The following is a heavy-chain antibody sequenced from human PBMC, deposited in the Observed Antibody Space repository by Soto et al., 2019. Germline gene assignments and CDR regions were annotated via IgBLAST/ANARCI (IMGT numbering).Heavy chain of an antibody. V-gene: IGHV6-1*01. CDR2: IYYRSKWFH. Sequence: PSQTLSLTCVLSGDSVSSNGACWNWIRQSPSRGLQWLGRIYYRSKWFHDYAPSVESRMAINPDTSRNQFSLQLNYVTPEDTAVYYCARVHCSAGTCLDGLDFWGQGTTVTVSS. J-gene: IGHJ6*02. D-gene: IGHD2-15*01. CDR1: GDSVSSNGAC. CDR3: ARVHCSAGTCLDGLDF.